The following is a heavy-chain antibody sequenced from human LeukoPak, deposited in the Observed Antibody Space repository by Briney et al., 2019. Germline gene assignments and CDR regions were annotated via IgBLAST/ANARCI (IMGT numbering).Heavy chain of an antibody. D-gene: IGHD6-6*01. J-gene: IGHJ5*02. CDR3: ARDGSSYNWFDP. CDR1: GGTFNSYA. V-gene: IGHV1-69*13. CDR2: IIPIFGTA. Sequence: ASVKVSCKASGGTFNSYAISWVRQAPGQGLEWMGGIIPIFGTANYAQKFQGRVTITADESTSTAYMELSSLRSEDTAVYYCARDGSSYNWFDPWGQGTLVTVSS.